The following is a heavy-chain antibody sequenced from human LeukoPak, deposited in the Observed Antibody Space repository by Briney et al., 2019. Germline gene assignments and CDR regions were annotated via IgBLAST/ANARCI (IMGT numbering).Heavy chain of an antibody. J-gene: IGHJ5*02. V-gene: IGHV4-30-4*01. D-gene: IGHD3-3*01. CDR2: IYYSGST. CDR1: GGSISSGYW. Sequence: SETLSLTCAVSGGSISSGYWWSWVRQPPGKGLEWIGYIYYSGSTYYNPSLKSRVTISVDTSKNQFSLKLSSVTAADTAVYYCATSKSGYWEYNWFDPWGQGTLVTVSS. CDR3: ATSKSGYWEYNWFDP.